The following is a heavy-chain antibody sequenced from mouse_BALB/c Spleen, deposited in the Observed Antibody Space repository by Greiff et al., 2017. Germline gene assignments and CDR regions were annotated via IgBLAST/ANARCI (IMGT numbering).Heavy chain of an antibody. Sequence: EVQLQESGPELVKPGASVKMSCKASGYTFTSYVMHWVKQKPGQGLEWIGYINPYNDGTKYNEKFKGKATLTSDKSSSTAYMELSSLTSEDSAVYYCAAHYYGSSPYAMDYWGEGTSVTVSS. CDR3: AAHYYGSSPYAMDY. CDR1: GYTFTSYV. D-gene: IGHD1-1*01. J-gene: IGHJ4*01. V-gene: IGHV1-14*01. CDR2: INPYNDGT.